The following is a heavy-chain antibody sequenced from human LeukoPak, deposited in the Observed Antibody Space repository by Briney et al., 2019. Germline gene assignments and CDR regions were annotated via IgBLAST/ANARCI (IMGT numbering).Heavy chain of an antibody. CDR1: GFTFGTYA. CDR2: ISGSGAYT. Sequence: GGSLRLSCAASGFTFGTYAMSWVRQAPGKGLEWVSAISGSGAYTFYADSVKGRFTISRDNSKNMVYLQMNSLRAEDTAVYYCRKVGTTNDGLDVWGQGTTVTVSS. CDR3: RKVGTTNDGLDV. V-gene: IGHV3-23*01. D-gene: IGHD1-26*01. J-gene: IGHJ6*02.